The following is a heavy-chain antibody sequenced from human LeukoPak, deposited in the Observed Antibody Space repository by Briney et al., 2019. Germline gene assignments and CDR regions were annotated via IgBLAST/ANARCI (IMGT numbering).Heavy chain of an antibody. Sequence: GGSLRLSCAASGFNFNYYAMTWVRQAPGKGLEWVGFIRSKAYGGTTEYAASVKGRFTISRDDSKSIAYLQMNSLKTEDTAVYYCTRDQGTVTSYYWGQGTLVTVSS. J-gene: IGHJ4*02. D-gene: IGHD4-17*01. CDR3: TRDQGTVTSYY. CDR2: IRSKAYGGTT. V-gene: IGHV3-49*04. CDR1: GFNFNYYA.